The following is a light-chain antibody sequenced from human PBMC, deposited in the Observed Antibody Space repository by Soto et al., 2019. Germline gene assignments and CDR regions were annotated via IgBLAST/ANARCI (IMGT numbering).Light chain of an antibody. CDR2: GAS. Sequence: EIVGMHSLVTLSRSRGDRATXSCRASQSVSSNYLAWYQQKPGQAPRLLISGASSRATGIPDRFSGSGSGTDFTLIISRLEPEDSAVFYCHEYGNWQWTYGDGTKVDI. J-gene: IGKJ1*01. V-gene: IGKV3-20*01. CDR3: HEYGNWQWT. CDR1: QSVSSNY.